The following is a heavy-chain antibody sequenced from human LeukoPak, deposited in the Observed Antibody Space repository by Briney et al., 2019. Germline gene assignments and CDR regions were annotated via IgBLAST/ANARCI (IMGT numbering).Heavy chain of an antibody. J-gene: IGHJ4*02. CDR1: GGTFSNSS. CDR3: ARGMSTNRPTYRTGLAY. D-gene: IGHD7-27*01. V-gene: IGHV1-69*01. Sequence: ASVKVSCKASGGTFSNSSINWVRQAPGQGLEWMGGIIPMFERQNDAQRFRDRVTITADESSSTVYMELSSLRFDDTAVYYCARGMSTNRPTYRTGLAYWGQGTLVTVSS. CDR2: IIPMFERQ.